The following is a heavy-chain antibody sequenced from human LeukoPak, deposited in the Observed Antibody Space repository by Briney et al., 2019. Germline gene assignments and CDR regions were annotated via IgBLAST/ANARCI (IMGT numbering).Heavy chain of an antibody. V-gene: IGHV1-2*02. CDR1: GYTFTGYY. D-gene: IGHD6-13*01. CDR3: ASDSPRAYSSSWPGAFDY. Sequence: GASLKLSCKASGYTFTGYYMHWVRQAPGQGLEWMGWINPNSGGTNYAQKFQGRVTMTRDTSISTAYMELSRLRSDDTAVYYCASDSPRAYSSSWPGAFDYWGQGTLVTVSS. CDR2: INPNSGGT. J-gene: IGHJ4*02.